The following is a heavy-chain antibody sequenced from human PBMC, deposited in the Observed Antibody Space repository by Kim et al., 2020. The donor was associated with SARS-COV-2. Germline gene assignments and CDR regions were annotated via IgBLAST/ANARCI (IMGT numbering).Heavy chain of an antibody. CDR2: INSGGTT. D-gene: IGHD4-17*01. CDR1: GFSISSCV. Sequence: GGSLRLSCAASGFSISSCVMAWVRQAPGKGLEWVSSINSGGTTSYADSVKGRFTIFRDNAKNTLFLQLNSLRAEDTALYYCAKAPVAYGARPFDYWGQG. CDR3: AKAPVAYGARPFDY. V-gene: IGHV3-23*01. J-gene: IGHJ4*02.